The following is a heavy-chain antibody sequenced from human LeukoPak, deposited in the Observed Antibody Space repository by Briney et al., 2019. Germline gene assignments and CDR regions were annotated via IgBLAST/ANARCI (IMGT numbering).Heavy chain of an antibody. D-gene: IGHD3-10*01. V-gene: IGHV4-39*07. Sequence: SETLSLTCTVYSGSISTSNYYWGWVRQPPGKGLEWIGNIFYSGSTYYSPSLKSRVTISVDTSKKQFSLKLSPVTAADTAVYYCARGLGRVVRGAAHLDYWGQGTLVTVSS. CDR3: ARGLGRVVRGAAHLDY. J-gene: IGHJ4*02. CDR1: SGSISTSNYY. CDR2: IFYSGST.